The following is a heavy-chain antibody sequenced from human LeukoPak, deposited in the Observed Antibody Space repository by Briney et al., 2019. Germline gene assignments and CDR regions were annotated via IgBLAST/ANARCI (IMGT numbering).Heavy chain of an antibody. Sequence: PSETLSLTCTVSGGSISSYYWSWIRQPPGKGLEWIGYVYYSGSTNYNPSLKSRVTISVDTSKNQFSLKLSSVTAADTAVYYCARVGYDFWSGYLGWFDPWGQGTLVTVSS. V-gene: IGHV4-59*01. D-gene: IGHD3-3*01. J-gene: IGHJ5*02. CDR2: VYYSGST. CDR1: GGSISSYY. CDR3: ARVGYDFWSGYLGWFDP.